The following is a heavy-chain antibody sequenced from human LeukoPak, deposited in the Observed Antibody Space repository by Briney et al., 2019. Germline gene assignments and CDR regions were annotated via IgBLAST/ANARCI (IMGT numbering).Heavy chain of an antibody. CDR1: GFTFSDAW. Sequence: GGSLRLSCAASGFTFSDAWMSWVRQAPGKGLEWVGRIKNKNTGETTDYAAPVKGRFTISRDDSKNTLYLQMNSLKSEDTAVYYCTRAIGGGRDPDFDYWGQGTLITVSS. D-gene: IGHD2-15*01. CDR3: TRAIGGGRDPDFDY. V-gene: IGHV3-15*01. J-gene: IGHJ4*02. CDR2: IKNKNTGETT.